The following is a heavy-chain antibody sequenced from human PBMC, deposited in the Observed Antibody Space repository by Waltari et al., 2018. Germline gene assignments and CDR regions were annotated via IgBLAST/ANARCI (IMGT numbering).Heavy chain of an antibody. D-gene: IGHD3-10*01. CDR1: GTTFTGYY. CDR3: AKDYFDSGSVNWFDP. J-gene: IGHJ5*02. CDR2: INPNSGGT. Sequence: QVELVQSGAEVQKPGASVKVSCKASGTTFTGYYMPWVRQAPGQGLEWMGRINPNSGGTNYAQKFQGRVTMTRDTSISTAYMELSSLRSDDTAVYYCAKDYFDSGSVNWFDPWGQGTLVTVSS. V-gene: IGHV1-2*06.